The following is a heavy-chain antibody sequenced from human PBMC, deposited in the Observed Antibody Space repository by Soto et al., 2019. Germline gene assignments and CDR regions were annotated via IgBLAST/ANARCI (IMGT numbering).Heavy chain of an antibody. J-gene: IGHJ5*02. D-gene: IGHD3-9*01. Sequence: ASVKVSCKASGYTFTSYAISWVRQAPGQGLEWMGWISAYNGNTNYAQKLQGRVTMTTDTSTSTAYMELRSLRSDDTAVYYCASEEYNILTGPWGQGTLVTVSS. V-gene: IGHV1-18*04. CDR1: GYTFTSYA. CDR2: ISAYNGNT. CDR3: ASEEYNILTGP.